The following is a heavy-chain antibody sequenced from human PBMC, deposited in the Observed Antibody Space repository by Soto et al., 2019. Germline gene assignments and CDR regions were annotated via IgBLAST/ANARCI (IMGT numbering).Heavy chain of an antibody. CDR3: AHLVVAGLTYYIDY. D-gene: IGHD2-15*01. CDR1: GFSLSTSAVG. Sequence: QITLKESGPTLVKPTQTLTLTCTFSGFSLSTSAVGVGWILQPPGKALEWLAFIYWGDDKRYSPSLKSSLTITKDTSKNQVVLAMTNMDTVDTATYYCAHLVVAGLTYYIDYWGKGTLVTVSS. V-gene: IGHV2-5*02. J-gene: IGHJ4*02. CDR2: IYWGDDK.